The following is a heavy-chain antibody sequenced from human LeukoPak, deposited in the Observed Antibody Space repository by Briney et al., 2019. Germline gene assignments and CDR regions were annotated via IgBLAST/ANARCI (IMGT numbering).Heavy chain of an antibody. V-gene: IGHV1-18*01. CDR1: GYTFTSYG. Sequence: GASVKASCKASGYTFTSYGISWVRQAPGQGLEWMGWISAYNGNTNYAQKLQGRVTMTTDTSTSTAYMELRSLRSDDTAVYYCARDEYYGSGSYSGLLDYWGQGTLVTVSS. CDR2: ISAYNGNT. CDR3: ARDEYYGSGSYSGLLDY. D-gene: IGHD3-10*01. J-gene: IGHJ4*02.